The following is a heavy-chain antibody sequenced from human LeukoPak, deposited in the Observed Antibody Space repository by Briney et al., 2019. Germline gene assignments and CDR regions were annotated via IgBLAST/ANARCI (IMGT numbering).Heavy chain of an antibody. CDR2: INQEGSEK. J-gene: IGHJ4*02. V-gene: IGHV3-7*03. CDR1: RFIFSNYW. CDR3: ARMWIQLWPFDY. Sequence: GGSLRLSCAASRFIFSNYWMSWVRQAPGKGAEWVANINQEGSEKYYVDSLKGRFTISRDNAKNSLDLQMNSLRAEDTAVYYCARMWIQLWPFDYWGQGTLVTVSS. D-gene: IGHD5-18*01.